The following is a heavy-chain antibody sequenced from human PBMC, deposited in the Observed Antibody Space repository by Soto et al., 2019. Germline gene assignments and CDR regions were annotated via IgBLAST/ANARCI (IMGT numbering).Heavy chain of an antibody. CDR1: GFTFNTYA. Sequence: GGSLRLSCAASGFTFNTYAMSWVRQAPGKGLEWVSAIGSDGTAIQYADSVKGRFTISKDNSKDTLYLQMNSLRAEDTAVYYCAKPGLTVAGTRYFDRWGQGTLVTVSS. CDR2: IGSDGTAI. CDR3: AKPGLTVAGTRYFDR. D-gene: IGHD6-19*01. V-gene: IGHV3-23*05. J-gene: IGHJ4*02.